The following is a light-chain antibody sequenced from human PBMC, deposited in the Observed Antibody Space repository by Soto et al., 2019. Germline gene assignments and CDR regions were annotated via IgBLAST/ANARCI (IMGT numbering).Light chain of an antibody. J-gene: IGKJ1*01. Sequence: EIVLTQSPATLSVSPGERVTLSCRASQSVAGDLAWYQQRPGQAPRLLIYGASTRATGVPARFSGSGSGTEFTLTISGLQSEVVALDYCHQYNNLRQTFGQGTKVEIK. CDR1: QSVAGD. CDR3: HQYNNLRQT. V-gene: IGKV3-15*01. CDR2: GAS.